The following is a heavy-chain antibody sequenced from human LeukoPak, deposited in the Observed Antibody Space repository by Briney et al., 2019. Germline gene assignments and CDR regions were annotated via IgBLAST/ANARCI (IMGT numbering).Heavy chain of an antibody. V-gene: IGHV4-59*01. J-gene: IGHJ4*02. CDR1: GGSISTFF. Sequence: TSETLSLTCTVSGGSISTFFWSWIRQPPGKGLEWIGYIYYSGSTNYKPSLKSRVTISVDTSKNQFSLKLSSVTAADTAVYYCARYSRSSQYFDSWGQGTLVTVSS. D-gene: IGHD5-18*01. CDR3: ARYSRSSQYFDS. CDR2: IYYSGST.